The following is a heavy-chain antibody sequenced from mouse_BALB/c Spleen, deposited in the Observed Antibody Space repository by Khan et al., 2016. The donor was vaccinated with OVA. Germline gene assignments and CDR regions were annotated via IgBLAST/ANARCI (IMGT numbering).Heavy chain of an antibody. J-gene: IGHJ3*01. CDR2: IFPGDGST. CDR1: GYTFTSYD. Sequence: QVQLKQSGAELVKPGASVKLSCKASGYTFTSYDINWVRQRPEQGLEWIGRIFPGDGSTKYNEKFKGKATLTTDKSSSTAYMQLSRLTSEDSAVYVCARGSTMMSWFAYWGQGTLVTVSA. D-gene: IGHD2-4*01. V-gene: IGHV1-85*01. CDR3: ARGSTMMSWFAY.